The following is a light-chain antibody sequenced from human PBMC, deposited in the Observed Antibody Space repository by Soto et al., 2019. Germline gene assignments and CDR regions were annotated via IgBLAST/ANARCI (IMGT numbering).Light chain of an antibody. V-gene: IGKV3D-15*01. J-gene: IGKJ1*01. CDR3: HQYGSSPRT. CDR1: RSVRSP. CDR2: GAS. Sequence: IVMTHSPATLCVSPWDRSTLSFRSSRSVRSPLAWYQQKPGQAPKLLIYGASNRATGIPARFSGSGSGTDFTLTISRLEPEDFAVYYCHQYGSSPRTFGQGTKV.